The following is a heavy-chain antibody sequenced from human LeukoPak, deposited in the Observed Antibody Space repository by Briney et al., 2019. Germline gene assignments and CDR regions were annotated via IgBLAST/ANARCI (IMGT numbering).Heavy chain of an antibody. D-gene: IGHD3-9*01. Sequence: GGSLRLSCAASGFTFNTFNMNWVRQAPGKGLEWVSSITSGGDYIYYADSVKGRFTTSRGNAKNSLSLQLNSLRVEDTAVYYCARGHYDVLAASYKRTPDYWGQGTLVTVSS. CDR1: GFTFNTFN. CDR2: ITSGGDYI. V-gene: IGHV3-21*01. CDR3: ARGHYDVLAASYKRTPDY. J-gene: IGHJ4*02.